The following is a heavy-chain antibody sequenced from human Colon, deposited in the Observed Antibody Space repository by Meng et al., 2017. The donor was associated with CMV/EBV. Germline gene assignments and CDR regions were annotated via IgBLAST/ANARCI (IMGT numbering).Heavy chain of an antibody. J-gene: IGHJ4*02. D-gene: IGHD3-10*01. V-gene: IGHV4-59*01. CDR1: GGSISSYY. CDR2: IYYSGST. CDR3: ARRDPLRLGAFDY. Sequence: SETLSLTCTVSGGSISSYYWSWIRQPPGKGLEWIGYIYYSGSTNYNPSLKSRVTISVDTSKNQFSLKLSSVTAADTAVYYCARRDPLRLGAFDYWGQGTLVTVSS.